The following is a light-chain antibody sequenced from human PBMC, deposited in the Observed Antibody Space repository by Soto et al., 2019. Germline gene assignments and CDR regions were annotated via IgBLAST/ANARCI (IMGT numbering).Light chain of an antibody. CDR2: DVS. J-gene: IGLJ1*01. Sequence: QSALTQPASVSGSPGQSITISCTGTSSDVGGYNYVSWYQQHPGKAPKLMIYDVSNRPSGVSNPFAGSKSGNRASLTISGLQAEDEADYYCISYTSSSTLYVFGTGTKVTVL. V-gene: IGLV2-14*01. CDR1: SSDVGGYNY. CDR3: ISYTSSSTLYV.